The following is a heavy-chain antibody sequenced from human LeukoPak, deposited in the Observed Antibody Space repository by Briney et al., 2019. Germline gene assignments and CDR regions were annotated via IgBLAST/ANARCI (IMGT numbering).Heavy chain of an antibody. Sequence: GGSLRLSCAASGFTFSSYAMSWVRQAPGKGLEWVSAISGSGGSTYYADSVKGRFTISRDNAKNSLYLQMNSLRAEDTAVYYCARPLAAAAPYYYYYYMDVWGKGTTVTVSS. V-gene: IGHV3-23*01. CDR2: ISGSGGST. CDR1: GFTFSSYA. CDR3: ARPLAAAAPYYYYYYMDV. J-gene: IGHJ6*03. D-gene: IGHD6-13*01.